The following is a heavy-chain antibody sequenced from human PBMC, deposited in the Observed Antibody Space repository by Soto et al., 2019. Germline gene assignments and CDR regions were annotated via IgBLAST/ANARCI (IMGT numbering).Heavy chain of an antibody. D-gene: IGHD2-15*01. CDR3: ATYCSGGSCYGGRGYYYYGMDV. CDR2: IYPGGSDS. CDR1: GFTFTSYW. Sequence: PGESLKISCKGSGFTFTSYWIAWVRQMPGKGLEWMGIIYPGGSDSSYSPSFQGQVTISADKSINTAYLHWSSLKASDTAIYYCATYCSGGSCYGGRGYYYYGMDVWGQGTTVTVSS. J-gene: IGHJ6*02. V-gene: IGHV5-51*01.